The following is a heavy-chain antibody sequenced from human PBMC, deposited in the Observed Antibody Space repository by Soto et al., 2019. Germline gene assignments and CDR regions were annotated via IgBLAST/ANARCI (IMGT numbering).Heavy chain of an antibody. D-gene: IGHD3-22*01. V-gene: IGHV5-51*01. CDR1: GYTFSNFW. CDR2: IYPGDHET. Sequence: GESLKISCQCSGYTFSNFWIGWVRQLPGKGLEWMGIIYPGDHETRYSPSFHGKVTISADKSINTAYLQWNSLEASDTAIYFCARGDSSDYSTATPADPWGQGTLVTVSS. J-gene: IGHJ5*02. CDR3: ARGDSSDYSTATPADP.